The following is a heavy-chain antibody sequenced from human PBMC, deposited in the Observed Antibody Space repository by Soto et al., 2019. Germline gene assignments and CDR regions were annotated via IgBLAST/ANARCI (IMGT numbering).Heavy chain of an antibody. CDR2: IYYSGST. CDR1: GGSISSGGYY. J-gene: IGHJ1*01. Sequence: PSETLSLTCTVSGGSISSGGYYWSWIRQHPGKGLEWIGYIYYSGSTYYNPSLKSRVTISVDTSKNQFSLKLSSVTAADTAVYYCARAAYCGGDCYSGSFQHWGQGTLVTVSS. V-gene: IGHV4-31*03. D-gene: IGHD2-21*01. CDR3: ARAAYCGGDCYSGSFQH.